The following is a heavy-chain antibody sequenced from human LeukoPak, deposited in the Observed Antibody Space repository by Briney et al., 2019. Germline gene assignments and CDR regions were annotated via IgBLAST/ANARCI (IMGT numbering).Heavy chain of an antibody. CDR3: TTEQMHDYGDYYYYGMDV. V-gene: IGHV3-15*01. Sequence: GGSLRLSCAASGFTLSNAWMSWVSQAPGKGLEWVGRIKSKTDGGTTDYAATVKGRFTISRDDSKNTLYLQMNSLKTEDTAVYYCTTEQMHDYGDYYYYGMDVWGQGTTVTVSS. CDR2: IKSKTDGGTT. D-gene: IGHD4-17*01. J-gene: IGHJ6*02. CDR1: GFTLSNAW.